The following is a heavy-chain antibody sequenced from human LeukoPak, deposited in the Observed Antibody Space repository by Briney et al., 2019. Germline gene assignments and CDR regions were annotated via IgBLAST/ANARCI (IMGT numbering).Heavy chain of an antibody. D-gene: IGHD2-21*01. CDR1: GFSFRSFA. CDR2: ISDSGRDT. CDR3: ATKYSGLSPFYY. Sequence: GGSLRLSCAASGFSFRSFAMSWVRQAPGKGLEWVAGISDSGRDTRYADSVKGRFTISRDNSRDTLYLQVNNQRDDDSAIYYCATKYSGLSPFYYWGQGTLVTVSS. V-gene: IGHV3-23*01. J-gene: IGHJ4*02.